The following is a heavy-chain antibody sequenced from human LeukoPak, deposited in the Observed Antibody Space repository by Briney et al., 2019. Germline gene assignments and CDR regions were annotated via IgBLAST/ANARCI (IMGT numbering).Heavy chain of an antibody. J-gene: IGHJ5*02. V-gene: IGHV3-30-3*01. CDR3: AGGGVFWSGYYSNWFDP. D-gene: IGHD3-3*01. CDR1: GFTFSSYA. CDR2: ISYDGSNK. Sequence: PGGSLRLSCAASGFTFSSYAMHWVRQAPGKGLEWVAVISYDGSNKYYADSVKGRFTISRDNSKNTLYLQMNSLRAEDTAVYYCAGGGVFWSGYYSNWFDPWGQGTLVTVSS.